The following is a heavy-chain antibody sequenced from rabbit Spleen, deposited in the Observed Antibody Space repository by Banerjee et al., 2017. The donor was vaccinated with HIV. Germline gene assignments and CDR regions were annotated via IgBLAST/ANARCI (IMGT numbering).Heavy chain of an antibody. V-gene: IGHV1S47*01. J-gene: IGHJ4*01. Sequence: EESGGDLVQPEGSLTLTCKASGFDFSSNAMCWVRQAPGKRPEWIASIYDGDGSTYYASWVNGRFTISSHNAQNTLYLQLNSLTAADTATYFCARDLASVVGWNFNLWGQGTLVTVS. CDR2: IYDGDGST. CDR1: GFDFSSNA. CDR3: ARDLASVVGWNFNL. D-gene: IGHD3-1*01.